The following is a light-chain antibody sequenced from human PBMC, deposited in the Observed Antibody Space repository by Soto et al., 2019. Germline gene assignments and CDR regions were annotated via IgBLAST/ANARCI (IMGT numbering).Light chain of an antibody. Sequence: EIVLTQSPATLSLSPGERATLSCRASQSVSSYLAWYQQKPGQAPRLLIYDASNRATGIPARFSGSGSGTDFTLTISSLEPEDFAVYYCQQRSNWPPITFGPGTKANI. CDR3: QQRSNWPPIT. J-gene: IGKJ3*01. V-gene: IGKV3-11*01. CDR2: DAS. CDR1: QSVSSY.